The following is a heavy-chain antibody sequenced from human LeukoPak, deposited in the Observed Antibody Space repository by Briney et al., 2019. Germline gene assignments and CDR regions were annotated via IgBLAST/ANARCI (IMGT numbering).Heavy chain of an antibody. CDR3: ARDYRVPPMGYFDY. CDR2: ISDRGIST. Sequence: GGSLRLSCAASGFTFSSYWMHWVRQAPGQGLEWISGISDRGISTYYSDSVKGRFTISRDNSKNTLYVQMNSLRAEDTAVYYCARDYRVPPMGYFDYWGQGTLVTVSS. V-gene: IGHV3-23*01. CDR1: GFTFSSYW. D-gene: IGHD2-8*01. J-gene: IGHJ4*02.